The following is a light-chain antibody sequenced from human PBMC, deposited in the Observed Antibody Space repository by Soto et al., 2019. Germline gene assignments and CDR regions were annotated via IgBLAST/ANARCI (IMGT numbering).Light chain of an antibody. J-gene: IGLJ2*01. CDR1: SSDVGSYNL. CDR2: EVS. Sequence: QSVLTQPASVSGSPGQSITISCTGTSSDVGSYNLVSWYQQHPGKAPKLMIYEVSKRPSGVSNRFSGSKSGNTASLTISGLQAEDDADYYCCSYAGSSNVVFGGGNKLTVL. CDR3: CSYAGSSNVV. V-gene: IGLV2-23*02.